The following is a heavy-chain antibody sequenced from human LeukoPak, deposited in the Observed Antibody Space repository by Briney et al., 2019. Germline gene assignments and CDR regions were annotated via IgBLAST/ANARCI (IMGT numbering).Heavy chain of an antibody. V-gene: IGHV1-69*13. J-gene: IGHJ5*02. CDR2: IIPIFGTA. D-gene: IGHD3-22*01. CDR1: GGTFSSYA. Sequence: SVKVSCKASGGTFSSYAISWVRQAPGQGLEWMGGIIPIFGTANYAQKFQGRVTITADESTSTAYMELSSLRSEDTAVYYCARGPDPYDSSGYSPNWFDPWGQGTLVTVSS. CDR3: ARGPDPYDSSGYSPNWFDP.